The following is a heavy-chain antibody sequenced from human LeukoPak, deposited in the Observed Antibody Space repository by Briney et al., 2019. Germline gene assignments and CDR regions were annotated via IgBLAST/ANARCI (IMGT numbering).Heavy chain of an antibody. Sequence: PGGSLRLSCAASGFTFSSYGMHWVRQAPGKGLEWVAFIRYDGSNKYYADSVKGRFTISRDNSKNTLYLQMNSLRAEDTAVYYCAKAQKFIADSIVYWGQGTLVTVSS. J-gene: IGHJ4*02. CDR3: AKAQKFIADSIVY. D-gene: IGHD6-13*01. V-gene: IGHV3-30*02. CDR2: IRYDGSNK. CDR1: GFTFSSYG.